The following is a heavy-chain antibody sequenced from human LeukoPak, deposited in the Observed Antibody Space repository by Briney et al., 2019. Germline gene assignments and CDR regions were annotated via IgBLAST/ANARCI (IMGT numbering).Heavy chain of an antibody. D-gene: IGHD2-2*02. Sequence: GSSVKVSCKASGGTFSSYATSWVRQAPGQGLEWMGGIIPIFGTANYAQKFQGRVTITADESTSTAYMELSSLRSEDTAVYYCARSGVVVVPAAIRDNWFDPRGQGTLVTVSS. CDR1: GGTFSSYA. CDR2: IIPIFGTA. J-gene: IGHJ5*02. V-gene: IGHV1-69*01. CDR3: ARSGVVVVPAAIRDNWFDP.